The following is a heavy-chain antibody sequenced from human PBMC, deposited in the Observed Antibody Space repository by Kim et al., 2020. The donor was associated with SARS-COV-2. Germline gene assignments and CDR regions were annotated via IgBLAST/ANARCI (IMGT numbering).Heavy chain of an antibody. Sequence: GGSLRLSCAASGFTFSDYYMSWIRQAPGKGLEWVSYISSSISHTNYADSVKGRFTISRDNAKNSLYLQMNSLRAEDTAVYYCARDLGVVVTAATPTHYGMDVWGQGTTVTVSS. CDR2: ISSSISHT. J-gene: IGHJ6*02. D-gene: IGHD2-2*01. CDR3: ARDLGVVVTAATPTHYGMDV. V-gene: IGHV3-11*05. CDR1: GFTFSDYY.